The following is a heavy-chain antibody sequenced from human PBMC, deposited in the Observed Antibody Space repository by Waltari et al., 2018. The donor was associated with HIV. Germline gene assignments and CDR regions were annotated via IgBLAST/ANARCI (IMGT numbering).Heavy chain of an antibody. D-gene: IGHD2-21*01. J-gene: IGHJ4*02. V-gene: IGHV3-23*01. CDR3: ARGGGGDHGF. Sequence: EVLLLESGGGLVQQGGSLSLSCAVSGFSVSNYAMCWVCQAPGRGRDWVGYLTEGIPRPQYADSGKDRFTFSRDNWKNTLYLQRSDLRAEDTAIYYCARGGGGDHGFWGQGTLVTVSS. CDR2: LTEGIPRP. CDR1: GFSVSNYA.